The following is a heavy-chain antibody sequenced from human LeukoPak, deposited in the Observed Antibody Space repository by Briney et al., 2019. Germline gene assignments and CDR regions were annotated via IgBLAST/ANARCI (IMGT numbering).Heavy chain of an antibody. CDR3: ARRGYSYGSYYFDY. Sequence: GGSLRLSCAASGFTFSSYSMNWVRQAPGKGLEWVSSISSSSSYIYYADSVKGRFTISRDNAKNSLYLQMNSLRAEDTAVYYCARRGYSYGSYYFDYWGQGTLVTVSS. D-gene: IGHD5-18*01. V-gene: IGHV3-21*04. J-gene: IGHJ4*02. CDR1: GFTFSSYS. CDR2: ISSSSSYI.